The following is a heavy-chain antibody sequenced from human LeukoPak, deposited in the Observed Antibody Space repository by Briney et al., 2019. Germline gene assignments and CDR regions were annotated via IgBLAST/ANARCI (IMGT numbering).Heavy chain of an antibody. J-gene: IGHJ6*03. CDR3: ARAITMVRGNHYYYYYMDV. D-gene: IGHD3-10*01. CDR1: GGSISSSSYY. V-gene: IGHV4-39*07. Sequence: SETLSLTCTVSGGSISSSSYYWGWIRQPPGKGLEWIGSIYYSGSTYYNPSLKSRVTISVDTSKNQFSLKLSSVTAADTAVYYCARAITMVRGNHYYYYYMDVWGKGTTVTISS. CDR2: IYYSGST.